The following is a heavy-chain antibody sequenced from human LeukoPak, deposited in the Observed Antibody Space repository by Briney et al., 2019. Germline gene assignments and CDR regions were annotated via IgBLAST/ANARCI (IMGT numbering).Heavy chain of an antibody. CDR3: ASSITYYDILTGYFYQGFDY. J-gene: IGHJ4*02. CDR1: GGSISSYY. CDR2: IHYSGST. V-gene: IGHV4-59*08. D-gene: IGHD3-9*01. Sequence: PSETLSLTCTVSGGSISSYYWSWIRQPPGKGLEWIGYIHYSGSTNYNPSLKSRVTISVDTSKNQFSLKLSSVTAADTAVYYCASSITYYDILTGYFYQGFDYWGQGTLVTVSS.